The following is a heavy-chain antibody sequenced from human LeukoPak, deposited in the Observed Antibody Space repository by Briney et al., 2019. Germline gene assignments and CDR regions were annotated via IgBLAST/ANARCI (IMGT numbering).Heavy chain of an antibody. Sequence: ASETLSLTCTVSGGSISGFYWSWIRQPPGKGLEYIGYIYYSGNTNYNPSLMSRVTISVDTSKNQFYLNLTSVTVADTALYSCARGVPAAGDPDWFDPWGQGALVTVSS. V-gene: IGHV4-59*01. D-gene: IGHD6-13*01. CDR2: IYYSGNT. J-gene: IGHJ5*02. CDR3: ARGVPAAGDPDWFDP. CDR1: GGSISGFY.